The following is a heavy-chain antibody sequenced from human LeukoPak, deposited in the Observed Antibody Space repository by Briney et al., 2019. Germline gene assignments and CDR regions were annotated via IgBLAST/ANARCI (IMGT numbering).Heavy chain of an antibody. V-gene: IGHV5-51*01. CDR2: IYPGDSDT. D-gene: IGHD1-26*01. CDR3: ARRGWEQLDAFHI. J-gene: IGHJ3*02. CDR1: GYSFTSYW. Sequence: GESLKISCKGSGYSFTSYWIGWVRQMPGKGLEWMGIIYPGDSDTRYSPSFQGQVTISADKSISTAYLQWRSLKASDTAIYYCARRGWEQLDAFHIWGQGTVVTVSS.